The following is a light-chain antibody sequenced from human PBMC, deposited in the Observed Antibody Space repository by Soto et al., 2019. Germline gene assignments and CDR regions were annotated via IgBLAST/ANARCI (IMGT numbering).Light chain of an antibody. Sequence: DIQMTQSPSTLSASVGDRVTITCRASQSISSWLDWYQQKPGKAPKLLIYDASSLESGVPSRFSGSGSGTEFTLTISSLQPDDFATYYCQQYNSYSKTFGQGTKVEI. V-gene: IGKV1-5*01. CDR2: DAS. CDR1: QSISSW. J-gene: IGKJ1*01. CDR3: QQYNSYSKT.